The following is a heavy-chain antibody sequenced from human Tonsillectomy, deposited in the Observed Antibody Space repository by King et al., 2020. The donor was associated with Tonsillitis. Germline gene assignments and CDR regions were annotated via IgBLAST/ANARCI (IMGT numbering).Heavy chain of an antibody. CDR2: ISGSSSTI. D-gene: IGHD3-10*01. V-gene: IGHV3-48*01. Sequence: VQLVESGGGLVQPGGSLRLSCAASGFTFSSYGMSWVRQAPGKGLEWVSYISGSSSTIYYADSVKGRFTISRDNAKNSLYLQMNSLRAEDTALFYCARSFGSGSFDSSFDYWGQGSLVPVSS. J-gene: IGHJ4*02. CDR1: GFTFSSYG. CDR3: ARSFGSGSFDSSFDY.